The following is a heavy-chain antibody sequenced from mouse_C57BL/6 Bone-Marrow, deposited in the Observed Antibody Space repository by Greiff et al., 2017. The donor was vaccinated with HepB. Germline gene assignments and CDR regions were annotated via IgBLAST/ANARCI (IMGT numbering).Heavy chain of an antibody. Sequence: QVQLQQSGAELMKPGASVKLSCKATGYTFTGYWIEWVKQRPGHGLEWIGEILPGSGSTNYSEKFKGKATFTADTSSNTAYMQLSSLTTEDSAIYYCASLLLRYYFDYWGQGTTLTVSS. CDR1: GYTFTGYW. CDR2: ILPGSGST. J-gene: IGHJ2*01. V-gene: IGHV1-9*01. CDR3: ASLLLRYYFDY. D-gene: IGHD1-1*01.